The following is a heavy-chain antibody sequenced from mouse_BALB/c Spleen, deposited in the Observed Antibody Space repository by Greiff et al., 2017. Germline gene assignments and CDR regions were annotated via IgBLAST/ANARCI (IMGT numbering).Heavy chain of an antibody. CDR3: ARDGGYYGNYAMDY. D-gene: IGHD2-1*01. CDR1: GFTFTDYY. Sequence: EVKLMESGGGLVQPGGSLRLSCATSGFTFTDYYMSWVRQPPGKALEWLGFIRNKANGYTTEYSASVKGRFTISRDNSQSILYLQMNTLRAEDSATYYCARDGGYYGNYAMDYWGQGTSVTVSS. J-gene: IGHJ4*01. V-gene: IGHV7-3*02. CDR2: IRNKANGYTT.